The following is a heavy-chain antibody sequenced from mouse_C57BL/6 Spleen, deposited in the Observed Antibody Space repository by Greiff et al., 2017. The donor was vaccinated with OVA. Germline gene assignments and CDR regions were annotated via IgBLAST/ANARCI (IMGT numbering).Heavy chain of an antibody. V-gene: IGHV1-85*01. CDR3: AGDYYGSSPLYAMDY. J-gene: IGHJ4*01. CDR2: IYPRDGST. Sequence: QVQLQQSGPELVKPGASVKLSCKASGYTFTSYDINWVKQRPGQGLEWIGWIYPRDGSTKYNEKFQGKATLTVDTSSSTAYMELHSLTSEDSAVYFCAGDYYGSSPLYAMDYWGQGTSVTVSS. D-gene: IGHD1-1*01. CDR1: GYTFTSYD.